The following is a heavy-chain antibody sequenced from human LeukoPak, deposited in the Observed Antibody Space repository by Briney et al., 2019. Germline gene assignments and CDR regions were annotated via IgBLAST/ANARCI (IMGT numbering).Heavy chain of an antibody. CDR1: GFTFGNSA. V-gene: IGHV3-23*01. CDR2: ISASGHYT. Sequence: GGSLRLSCEASGFTFGNSAMAWVRQAPGEGLEWLSGISASGHYTYNAHSAKGRFTISRDNSKNTLYLQMNSLKAEDTAVYFCTKDGSWGDYYFYFYIDVWGKGTTVTASS. J-gene: IGHJ6*03. D-gene: IGHD1-26*01. CDR3: TKDGSWGDYYFYFYIDV.